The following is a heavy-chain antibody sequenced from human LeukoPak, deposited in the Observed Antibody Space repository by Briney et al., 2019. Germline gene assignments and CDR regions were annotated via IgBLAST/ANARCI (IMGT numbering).Heavy chain of an antibody. CDR3: AREASGTSITI. D-gene: IGHD3-3*01. Sequence: SETLSLTCTVSGGSISSSDYYWSWIRQPPGKGLEWIGYIYYSGSTYYNPSLKSRVTISVDTSKNQFSLKLSSVTAADTAVYYCAREASGTSITIWGQGTLVTVSS. J-gene: IGHJ4*02. V-gene: IGHV4-30-4*01. CDR1: GGSISSSDYY. CDR2: IYYSGST.